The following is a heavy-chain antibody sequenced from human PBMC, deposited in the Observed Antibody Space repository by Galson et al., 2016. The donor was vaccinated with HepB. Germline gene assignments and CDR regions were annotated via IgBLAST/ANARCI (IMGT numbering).Heavy chain of an antibody. CDR3: ARDADVGHSSDH. D-gene: IGHD6-13*01. CDR1: GFTFSRYW. Sequence: SLRLSCAASGFTFSRYWMYWVRQAPGKGLEWVAKINQDGRDKYYADSMEGRFTISRDNAKNSLYLQMNSLRAEDTAVYFYARDADVGHSSDHWGQGTLVTVSS. J-gene: IGHJ4*02. V-gene: IGHV3-7*03. CDR2: INQDGRDK.